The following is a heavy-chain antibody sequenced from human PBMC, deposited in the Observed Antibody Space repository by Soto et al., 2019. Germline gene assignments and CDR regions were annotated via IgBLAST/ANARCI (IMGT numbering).Heavy chain of an antibody. J-gene: IGHJ6*02. CDR2: INHSGST. CDR3: ARGGTHYYGSGSYYGYGMDV. V-gene: IGHV4-34*01. Sequence: LSLTCAVYGGSFSGYYWSWIRQPPGKGLEWIGEINHSGSTNYNPSLKSRVTISVDTSKNQFSLKLSSVTAADTAVYYCARGGTHYYGSGSYYGYGMDVWGQGTTVTVSS. CDR1: GGSFSGYY. D-gene: IGHD3-10*01.